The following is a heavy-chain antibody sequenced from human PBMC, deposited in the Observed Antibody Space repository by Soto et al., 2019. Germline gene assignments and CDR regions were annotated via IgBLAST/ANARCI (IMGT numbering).Heavy chain of an antibody. Sequence: QVQLVESGGGVVQPGRSLRLSCAASGFTFCSYGMHWVRQAPGKGLEWVAVISYDGSNKYYADSVKGRFTISRDNSKNTLYLQMNSLRAEDTAVYYCAPYIPAVAGSWGQGTLVTVSS. CDR1: GFTFCSYG. CDR3: APYIPAVAGS. V-gene: IGHV3-30*03. D-gene: IGHD6-19*01. J-gene: IGHJ5*02. CDR2: ISYDGSNK.